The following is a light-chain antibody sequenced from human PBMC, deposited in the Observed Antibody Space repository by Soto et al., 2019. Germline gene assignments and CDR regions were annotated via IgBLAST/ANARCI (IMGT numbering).Light chain of an antibody. J-gene: IGKJ3*01. V-gene: IGKV3-15*01. Sequence: EIVMTQSPATLSVSPGERATLSCRASQSVKSSLAWYQHKPGQLPRLLIYGASTRATGVPLRFSGSGSGTDFTLTISSLQAEDVAVYYCQYYTQWPPFTFGPGTTVYIK. CDR2: GAS. CDR3: QYYTQWPPFT. CDR1: QSVKSS.